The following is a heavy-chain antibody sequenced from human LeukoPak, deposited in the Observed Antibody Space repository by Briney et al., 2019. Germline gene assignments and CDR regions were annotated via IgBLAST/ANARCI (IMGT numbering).Heavy chain of an antibody. D-gene: IGHD2-2*01. V-gene: IGHV1-18*01. CDR2: ISAYNGNT. J-gene: IGHJ4*02. CDR3: ARARPGAYCGTTSCFSDY. CDR1: GYIFTSYG. Sequence: ASVKVSCKASGYIFTSYGISWVRQGPGQGLEWVGWISAYNGNTKFAPNLQDRVTMTTDTYTAPAYMELRSLRLNDTAVYFCARARPGAYCGTTSCFSDYWGQGTLVTVSS.